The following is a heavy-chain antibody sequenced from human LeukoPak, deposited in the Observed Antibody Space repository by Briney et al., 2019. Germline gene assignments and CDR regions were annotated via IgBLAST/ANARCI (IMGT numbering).Heavy chain of an antibody. Sequence: PSETLSLTCAVSGYSISSGYYWIWIRQPPGKGLEWIGSLYHSDSIYYNPPLESRVTMSVDTSKNQFSLKLSFVTAADTAVYYCARQHDSYHYYYVDVWGKGTTVTVSS. CDR3: ARQHDSYHYYYVDV. CDR1: GYSISSGYY. D-gene: IGHD6-13*01. V-gene: IGHV4-38-2*01. J-gene: IGHJ6*03. CDR2: LYHSDSI.